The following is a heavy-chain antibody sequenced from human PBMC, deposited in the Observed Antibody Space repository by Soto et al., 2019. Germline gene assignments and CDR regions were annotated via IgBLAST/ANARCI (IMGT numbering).Heavy chain of an antibody. CDR1: GYPVIKYG. CDR3: ATSYDTGFDP. D-gene: IGHD3-9*01. J-gene: IGHJ5*02. V-gene: IGHV1-18*04. CDR2: IKVDSGYT. Sequence: QLQLVQSAAEVKKPGASVRVSCKAYGYPVIKYGISWIRQAPEQGLEWMGWIKVDSGYTNYAQKFQGRVTMTADTSSDTAVMELRSLRLDDTAVYFCATSYDTGFDPWGQGTLVSVSS.